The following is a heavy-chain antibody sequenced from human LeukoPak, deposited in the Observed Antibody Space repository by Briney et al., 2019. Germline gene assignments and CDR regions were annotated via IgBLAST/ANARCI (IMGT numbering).Heavy chain of an antibody. V-gene: IGHV3-23*01. CDR1: GLTFSTNA. CDR2: ISGSGSFT. D-gene: IGHD6-19*01. J-gene: IGHJ6*03. CDR3: AKEGSPPNYYYMDV. Sequence: GGSLRLSCAASGLTFSTNAMSWVRQAPGKGLEWVSGISGSGSFTYYADSVKGRFTVSRDNSKNTLYLQMSSPRAEDTAVYYCAKEGSPPNYYYMDVWGKGATVTVSS.